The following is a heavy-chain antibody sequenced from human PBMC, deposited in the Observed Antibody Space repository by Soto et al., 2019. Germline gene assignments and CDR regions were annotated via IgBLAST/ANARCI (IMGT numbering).Heavy chain of an antibody. CDR1: GYTFTGYY. CDR3: AIKRYQVISDVMDV. CDR2: INPETGGT. V-gene: IGHV1-2*02. D-gene: IGHD2-2*01. Sequence: EASVKVSCKASGYTFTGYYVHWVREAPGQGLEWMGWINPETGGTSYAQKFQGRVTLSRDTSINTAYLELSRLRFDDAAVYFCAIKRYQVISDVMDVWGQGTTVIVSS. J-gene: IGHJ6*02.